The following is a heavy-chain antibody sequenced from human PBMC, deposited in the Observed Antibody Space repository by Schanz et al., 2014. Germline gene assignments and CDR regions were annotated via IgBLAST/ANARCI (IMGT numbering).Heavy chain of an antibody. J-gene: IGHJ4*02. Sequence: EVQLVESGGALVQPGGSLRLSCAASGFTVSNSYIHWVRQAPGKGLEWVSTIYSSGGTYYADSVRGRFTISRHNSKNTLYLQMNSLRGEDTAVYYCAADRFSGSRFRYWGQGTLVTVSS. CDR2: IYSSGGT. D-gene: IGHD1-26*01. V-gene: IGHV3-53*04. CDR3: AADRFSGSRFRY. CDR1: GFTVSNSY.